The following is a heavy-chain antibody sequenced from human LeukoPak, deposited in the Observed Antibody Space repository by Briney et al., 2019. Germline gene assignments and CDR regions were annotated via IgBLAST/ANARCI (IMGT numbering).Heavy chain of an antibody. CDR1: GFTFSSYS. CDR2: ISSSSSYI. J-gene: IGHJ4*02. V-gene: IGHV3-21*05. Sequence: GGSLRLSCAASGFTFSSYSMTWVRQAPGKGLEWVSYISSSSSYIYYADSVKGRFTTSRDNAKNSLYLQMNSLRAEDTAVYYCARDPRSRPGGYWGQGTLVTVSS. CDR3: ARDPRSRPGGY. D-gene: IGHD6-25*01.